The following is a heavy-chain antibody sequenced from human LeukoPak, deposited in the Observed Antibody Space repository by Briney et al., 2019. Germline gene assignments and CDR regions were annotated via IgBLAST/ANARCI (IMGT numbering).Heavy chain of an antibody. Sequence: SETLSLTCAVYGGSFSGYYWSWIRQPPGKGLEWIGEINHSGSTYYNPSLKSRVTISVDTSKNQFSLKLSSVTAADTAVYYCARHSCSSTSCYIIFDYWGQGTLVTVSS. CDR3: ARHSCSSTSCYIIFDY. CDR2: INHSGST. CDR1: GGSFSGYY. J-gene: IGHJ4*02. V-gene: IGHV4-34*01. D-gene: IGHD2-2*02.